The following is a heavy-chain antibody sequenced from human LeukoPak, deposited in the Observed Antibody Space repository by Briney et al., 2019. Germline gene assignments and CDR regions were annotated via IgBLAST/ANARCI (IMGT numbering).Heavy chain of an antibody. CDR2: IYYSGSS. CDR1: GDSISSYY. J-gene: IGHJ5*02. CDR3: ARVGITMVRGVIIIDWFDP. D-gene: IGHD3-10*01. V-gene: IGHV4-59*01. Sequence: SETLSLTCTVSGDSISSYYWSWMRQPPGKGLEWIGYIYYSGSSNYNPSLKSRVTISVDTSKNQFSLKLSSVTAADTAVYYCARVGITMVRGVIIIDWFDPWGQGTLVTVSS.